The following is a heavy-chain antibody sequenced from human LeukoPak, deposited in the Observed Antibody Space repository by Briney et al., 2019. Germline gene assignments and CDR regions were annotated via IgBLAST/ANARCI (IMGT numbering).Heavy chain of an antibody. Sequence: EASVKVSCKASGYTFTSYDINWARQATGQGLEWMGWMNPNSGNTGYAQKFQGRVTMTRNTSISTAYMELSSLRSEDTAVYYCARTPNLSGWYVVYYYYGMDVWGQGTTVTVSS. V-gene: IGHV1-8*01. CDR1: GYTFTSYD. J-gene: IGHJ6*02. CDR3: ARTPNLSGWYVVYYYYGMDV. CDR2: MNPNSGNT. D-gene: IGHD6-19*01.